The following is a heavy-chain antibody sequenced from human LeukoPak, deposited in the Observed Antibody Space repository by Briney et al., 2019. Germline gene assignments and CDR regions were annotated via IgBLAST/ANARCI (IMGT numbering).Heavy chain of an antibody. CDR3: AREFGYGSGSYDY. CDR2: IYYSGST. CDR1: GGSISSYS. Sequence: SETLSLTCTVSGGSISSYSWSWIRQPPGKGLEYIGYIYYSGSTNYNPSLKSRVTISVDTSKNQFSLKLSSVTAADTAVYYCAREFGYGSGSYDYWGQGTLVTVSS. V-gene: IGHV4-59*12. D-gene: IGHD3-10*01. J-gene: IGHJ4*02.